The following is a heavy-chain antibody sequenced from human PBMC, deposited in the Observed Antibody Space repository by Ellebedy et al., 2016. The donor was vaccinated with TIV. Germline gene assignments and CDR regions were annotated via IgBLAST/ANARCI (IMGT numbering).Heavy chain of an antibody. Sequence: ASVKVSCKASGYIFTTYGISWVRQAPGQGLEWMGWISAYNGHTNYAQKLQGRVTMTTDTSTTTAYMELRSLRSDDTAVYYCAREFSALWFGESLSGMDVWGQGTTVTVSS. CDR2: ISAYNGHT. V-gene: IGHV1-18*01. J-gene: IGHJ6*02. CDR1: GYIFTTYG. CDR3: AREFSALWFGESLSGMDV. D-gene: IGHD3-10*01.